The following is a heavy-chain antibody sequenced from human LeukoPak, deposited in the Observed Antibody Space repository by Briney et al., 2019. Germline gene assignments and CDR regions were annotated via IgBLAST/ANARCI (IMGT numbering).Heavy chain of an antibody. CDR3: ARDDWGSGIPLLY. Sequence: GGSLRLSCAASGFTFSAYWMHWVRQAPGKGLVWVSRINTDGSSPTYAASVKGRFTISRDNSKNTLYLQMNRLTDEDTAVYFCARDDWGSGIPLLYWGQGTLVTVSS. J-gene: IGHJ4*02. CDR1: GFTFSAYW. D-gene: IGHD7-27*01. CDR2: INTDGSSP. V-gene: IGHV3-74*01.